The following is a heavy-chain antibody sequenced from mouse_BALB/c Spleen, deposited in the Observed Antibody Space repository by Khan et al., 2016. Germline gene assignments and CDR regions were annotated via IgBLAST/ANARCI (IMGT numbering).Heavy chain of an antibody. CDR3: TRGESTMIRGFAY. CDR2: IYTSDIYT. Sequence: QVQLQQSGAELVRPGASVKLSCKASGYTFTSYWINWMKQRPGQGLEWIGNIYTSDIYTNYNQKFKEKATLTVAKSSSTAYMQLSTPTSEASAIYYCTRGESTMIRGFAYWGQGTLVTVSA. V-gene: IGHV1-69*02. J-gene: IGHJ3*01. CDR1: GYTFTSYW. D-gene: IGHD2-4*01.